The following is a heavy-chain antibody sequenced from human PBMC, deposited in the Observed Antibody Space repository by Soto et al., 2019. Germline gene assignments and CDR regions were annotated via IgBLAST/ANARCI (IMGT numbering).Heavy chain of an antibody. CDR1: GITLIKPW. Sequence: EVQLVESGGGLVKPGGSLRLSGKASGITLIKPWMTWVRQAPGKGLEWVGRIKSKTDGGTTDYAAPVKGRFTISRDDSKNTLYLQMNSLKTEDTAVYYCTTPPYDGYRTNSEIRRFDYWGQGTLVTVSS. CDR3: TTPPYDGYRTNSEIRRFDY. CDR2: IKSKTDGGTT. D-gene: IGHD6-13*01. J-gene: IGHJ4*02. V-gene: IGHV3-15*01.